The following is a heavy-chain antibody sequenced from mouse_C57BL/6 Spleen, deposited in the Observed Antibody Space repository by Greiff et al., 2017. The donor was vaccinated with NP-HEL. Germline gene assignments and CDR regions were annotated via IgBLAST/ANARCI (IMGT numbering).Heavy chain of an antibody. CDR2: IYPGDGDT. D-gene: IGHD2-5*01. J-gene: IGHJ3*01. CDR1: GYAFSSSW. Sequence: VQLQQSGPELVKPGASVKISCKASGYAFSSSWMNWVKQRPGKGLEWIGRIYPGDGDTNYNGKFKGKATLTADKSSSTAYMHLSSLTSEDSAVYFCARESYSNYAAYWGQGTLVTVSA. CDR3: ARESYSNYAAY. V-gene: IGHV1-82*01.